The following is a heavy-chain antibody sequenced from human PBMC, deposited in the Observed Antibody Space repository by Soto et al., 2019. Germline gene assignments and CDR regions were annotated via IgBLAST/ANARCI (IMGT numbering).Heavy chain of an antibody. CDR2: INPSGGST. Sequence: ASVKVSCKASGCTFTRYYMHWVRQAPGQGLEWMGTINPSGGSTFYAQKFQGRVTMTRDTSTSTVHMDLSSLRSEDTAVYYCVRDFVEVPSAHYYYDYWGQGTLVTVS. D-gene: IGHD2-2*01. CDR3: VRDFVEVPSAHYYYDY. V-gene: IGHV1-46*03. J-gene: IGHJ4*02. CDR1: GCTFTRYY.